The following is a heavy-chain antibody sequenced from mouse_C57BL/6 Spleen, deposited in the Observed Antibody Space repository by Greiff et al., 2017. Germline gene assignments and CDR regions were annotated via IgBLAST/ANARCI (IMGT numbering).Heavy chain of an antibody. V-gene: IGHV1-80*01. CDR1: GYAFSSYW. CDR2: IYPGDGDT. CDR3: ARCYYEKYYAMDY. J-gene: IGHJ4*01. D-gene: IGHD1-1*01. Sequence: QVQLQQSGAELVKPGASVKISCKASGYAFSSYWMNWVKQRPGKGLEWIGQIYPGDGDTNYNGKFKGKATLTADKSSSTAYMQLSSLTSEDSAVYFCARCYYEKYYAMDYWGQGTSVTVSS.